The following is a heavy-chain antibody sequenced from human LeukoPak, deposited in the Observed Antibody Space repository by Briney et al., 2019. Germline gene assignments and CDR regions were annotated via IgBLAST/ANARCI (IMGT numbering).Heavy chain of an antibody. V-gene: IGHV1-2*02. Sequence: ASVKVSCKASGYTFTGYYTHWVRQAPGQGLEWMGWINPNSGGTNYAQKFQGRVTMTRDTSISTAYMELSRLRSDDTAVYYCAREGPYCGGDCSQDLNFDYWGQGTLVTVSS. CDR3: AREGPYCGGDCSQDLNFDY. J-gene: IGHJ4*02. D-gene: IGHD2-21*02. CDR1: GYTFTGYY. CDR2: INPNSGGT.